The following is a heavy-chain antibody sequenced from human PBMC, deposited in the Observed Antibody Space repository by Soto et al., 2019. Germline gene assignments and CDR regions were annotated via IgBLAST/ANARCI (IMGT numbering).Heavy chain of an antibody. V-gene: IGHV1-8*01. D-gene: IGHD2-2*01. J-gene: IGHJ3*02. CDR2: MNPNSGNT. CDR3: TRVQTSRVRQDAFDI. CDR1: GYTFTSYD. Sequence: QVQLVQSGAEVKKPGASVKVSCKASGYTFTSYDINWVRQATGQGRGWMGWMNPNSGNTGYAQKFQGRVTMTRNTSISTAYMELSSLRSEDKAVYYCTRVQTSRVRQDAFDIWGQGTMVTVSS.